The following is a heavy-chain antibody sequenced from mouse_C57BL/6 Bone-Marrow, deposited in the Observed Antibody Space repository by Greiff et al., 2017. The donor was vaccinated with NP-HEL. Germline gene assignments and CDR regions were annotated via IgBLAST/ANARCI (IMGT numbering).Heavy chain of an antibody. CDR2: IYPRSGNT. V-gene: IGHV1-81*01. D-gene: IGHD2-4*01. J-gene: IGHJ4*01. Sequence: VKLMESGAELARPGASVKLSCKASGYTFTSYGISWVKQRTGQGLEWIGEIYPRSGNTYYNEKFKGKATLTADKSSSTAYMELRSLTSEDSAVYFCARAYDYKGAMDYWGQGTSVTVSS. CDR1: GYTFTSYG. CDR3: ARAYDYKGAMDY.